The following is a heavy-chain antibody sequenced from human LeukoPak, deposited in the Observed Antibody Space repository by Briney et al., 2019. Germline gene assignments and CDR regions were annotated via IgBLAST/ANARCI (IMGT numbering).Heavy chain of an antibody. CDR3: AKLRSLKGDIRGRDYEFDY. V-gene: IGHV3-23*01. J-gene: IGHJ4*02. CDR2: ISGSGGST. D-gene: IGHD4-17*01. Sequence: GGSLRLSCAASGFTFSSYAMSWVRQAPGKGLEWVSAISGSGGSTYYADSVKGRFTISRDNSKNTLYLQMNSLRAEDTAVYYCAKLRSLKGDIRGRDYEFDYWGQGTLVTVSS. CDR1: GFTFSSYA.